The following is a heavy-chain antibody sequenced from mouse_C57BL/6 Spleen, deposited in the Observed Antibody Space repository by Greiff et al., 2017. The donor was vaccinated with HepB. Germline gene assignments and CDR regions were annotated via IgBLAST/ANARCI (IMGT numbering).Heavy chain of an antibody. CDR3: ARSDYGSSYAHYYAMDY. D-gene: IGHD1-1*01. Sequence: QVQLQQPGAELVKPGASVKLSCKASGYTFTSYWMHWVKQRPGQGLEWIGMIHPNSGSTNYNEKFNSKATLTVDKSSSTAYMQLSSLTSEDSAVYYCARSDYGSSYAHYYAMDYWGQGTSVTVSS. CDR1: GYTFTSYW. J-gene: IGHJ4*01. V-gene: IGHV1-64*01. CDR2: IHPNSGST.